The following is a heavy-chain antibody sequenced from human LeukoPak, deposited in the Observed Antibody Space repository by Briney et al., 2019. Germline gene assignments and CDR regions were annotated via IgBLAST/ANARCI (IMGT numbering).Heavy chain of an antibody. Sequence: ASVKVSCKASGYTFTDYHIHWVRQAPGQGLEWMGCINPNSGGTNYAEKFHGRLTTTRDTSTSTAFMELSGLRSDDTAVYYCTRFRHVAVAGTPHFDYWGQGALVTVSS. CDR2: INPNSGGT. V-gene: IGHV1-2*02. J-gene: IGHJ4*02. CDR3: TRFRHVAVAGTPHFDY. CDR1: GYTFTDYH. D-gene: IGHD6-19*01.